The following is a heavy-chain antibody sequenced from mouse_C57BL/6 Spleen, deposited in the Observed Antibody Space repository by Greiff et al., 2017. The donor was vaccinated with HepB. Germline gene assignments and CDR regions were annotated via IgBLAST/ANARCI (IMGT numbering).Heavy chain of an antibody. Sequence: EVKLQESVAELVRPGASVKLSCTASGFNIKNTYMPWVKQRPEQGLEWIGRIDPANGNTKYAPKFQGKATITADTSSNTAYMQLSSLTAEDTALYYCDSNPLYYSNSDYWGQGTTLTVSS. J-gene: IGHJ2*01. CDR1: GFNIKNTY. CDR3: DSNPLYYSNSDY. V-gene: IGHV14-3*01. CDR2: IDPANGNT. D-gene: IGHD2-5*01.